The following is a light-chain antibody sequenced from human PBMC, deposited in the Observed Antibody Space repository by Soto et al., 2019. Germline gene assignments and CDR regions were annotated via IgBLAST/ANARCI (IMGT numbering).Light chain of an antibody. V-gene: IGKV3-20*01. CDR1: QSVGSAY. Sequence: EIVLTQSPGTLSLSPGERATLSCRASQSVGSAYLAWYQQKLGQAPRLLIYSASTRATGIPDRFSGSGSRTDFTLTISRLEPEDFTVYFCQQYDKSPRTFGQGTKVEIK. CDR2: SAS. J-gene: IGKJ1*01. CDR3: QQYDKSPRT.